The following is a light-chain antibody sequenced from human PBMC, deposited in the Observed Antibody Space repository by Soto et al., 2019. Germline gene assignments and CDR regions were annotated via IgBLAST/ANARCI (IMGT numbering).Light chain of an antibody. CDR3: TSYTTNSNRV. V-gene: IGLV2-14*01. CDR1: SSDVGAYNY. J-gene: IGLJ1*01. CDR2: EVT. Sequence: QSALTQPASVSGSPGQSITISCTGTSSDVGAYNYVSWYQHHPGKAPKLMIYEVTNRPSGVSNRFSGSKSGNTASLTISGLQDEDEDDYYCTSYTTNSNRVFGTGTKLTVL.